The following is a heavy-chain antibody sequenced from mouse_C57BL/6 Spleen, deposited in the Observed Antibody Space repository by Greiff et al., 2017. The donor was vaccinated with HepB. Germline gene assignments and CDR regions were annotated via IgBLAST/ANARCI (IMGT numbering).Heavy chain of an antibody. J-gene: IGHJ2*01. V-gene: IGHV1-81*01. CDR2: IYPRSGNT. CDR1: GYTFTSYG. Sequence: VQLVESGAELARPGASVKLSCKASGYTFTSYGISWVKQRTGQGLEWIGEIYPRSGNTYYNEKFKGKATLTADKSSSTAYMELRSLTSEDSAVYFCAREAWDYWGQGTTLTVSS. CDR3: AREAWDY.